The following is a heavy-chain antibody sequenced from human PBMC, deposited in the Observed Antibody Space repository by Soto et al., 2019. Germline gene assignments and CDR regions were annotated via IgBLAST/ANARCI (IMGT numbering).Heavy chain of an antibody. CDR3: AGGRAVTFDY. J-gene: IGHJ4*02. D-gene: IGHD4-4*01. CDR2: INHIGNN. CDR1: GGSFSNYY. V-gene: IGHV4-34*01. Sequence: SETLSLTCAVYGGSFSNYYWSWIRQPPGKGLEWIGDINHIGNNNYNSSLRSRVIISVDKSKNQFSLKLSSVTAADTAVYYCAGGRAVTFDYWGQGTLVT.